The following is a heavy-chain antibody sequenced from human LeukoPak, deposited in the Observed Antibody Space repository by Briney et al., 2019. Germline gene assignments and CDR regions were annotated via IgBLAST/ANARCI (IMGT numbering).Heavy chain of an antibody. J-gene: IGHJ4*02. CDR3: ARETQYSSGWSDFDY. CDR2: ISYDGSNE. CDR1: GFTFSSYA. V-gene: IGHV3-30*04. Sequence: GGSLRLSCAASGFTFSSYAMHWVRQAPGKGLDWVAVISYDGSNEYHADSVKGRFTISRDNSKNTLYLQMNSLRSEDTAVYYCARETQYSSGWSDFDYWGQGALVTVSS. D-gene: IGHD6-19*01.